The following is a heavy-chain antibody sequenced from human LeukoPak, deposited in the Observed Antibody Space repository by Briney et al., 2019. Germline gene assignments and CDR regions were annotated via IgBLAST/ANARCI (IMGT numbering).Heavy chain of an antibody. D-gene: IGHD3-10*01. J-gene: IGHJ4*02. CDR1: GGSISSGSYC. V-gene: IGHV4-61*02. Sequence: SQTLSLTCTVSGGSISSGSYCWSWIRQPAWKGLEWIGRIYASGSTNYNPSVKSRVTISVDTSKNQFSLKLSSVTAADTAVYHCARSGAGRWFGELLHYFDYWGQGTLVTVSS. CDR3: ARSGAGRWFGELLHYFDY. CDR2: IYASGST.